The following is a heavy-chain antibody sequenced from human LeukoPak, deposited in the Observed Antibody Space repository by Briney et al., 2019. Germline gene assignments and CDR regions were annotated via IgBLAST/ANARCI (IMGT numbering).Heavy chain of an antibody. V-gene: IGHV1-2*02. J-gene: IGHJ6*03. CDR1: GYTFTGYY. CDR3: ARESKARLYYYYYYMDV. D-gene: IGHD6-6*01. Sequence: ASVKVSCKASGYTFTGYYMHWVRQAPGQGLEWMGWINPNSGGTNYAQKFQGRVTMTRDTSISTAYMELSRLRSDDTAVYYCARESKARLYYYYYYMDVWGKGTTVTVSS. CDR2: INPNSGGT.